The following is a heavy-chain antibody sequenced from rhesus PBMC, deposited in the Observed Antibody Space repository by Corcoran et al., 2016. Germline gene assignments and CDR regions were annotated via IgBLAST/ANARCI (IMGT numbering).Heavy chain of an antibody. V-gene: IGHV4-122*02. CDR3: ARDRERQLRVGLDS. J-gene: IGHJ6*01. CDR1: GYSFSSGYYL. CDR2: ITYCGGT. D-gene: IGHD6-25*01. Sequence: QVQLQESGPGLVKPSETLSLTCAVSGYSFSSGYYLGWIRQPPGTGLEWIGYITYCGGTSYNPSRKIRVTISRDTSKNQFSLKLSSVTAADTAVYYCARDRERQLRVGLDSWGQGVVVTVSS.